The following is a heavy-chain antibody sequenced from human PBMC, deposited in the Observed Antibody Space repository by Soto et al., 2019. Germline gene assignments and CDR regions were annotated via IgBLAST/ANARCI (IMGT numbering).Heavy chain of an antibody. V-gene: IGHV1-18*01. CDR3: ARDQYGDYENWLDP. CDR1: GYTFTSYD. D-gene: IGHD4-17*01. Sequence: QFQLVQSGPEVKKPGASVRVSCKASGYTFTSYDINWVRQAPGQGLEWMGWISPYNGDTNYAQKLQGRVTMTTDTSTSTAYMEMRSLTTDDTAVYYCARDQYGDYENWLDPWGQGTLVTVSS. CDR2: ISPYNGDT. J-gene: IGHJ5*02.